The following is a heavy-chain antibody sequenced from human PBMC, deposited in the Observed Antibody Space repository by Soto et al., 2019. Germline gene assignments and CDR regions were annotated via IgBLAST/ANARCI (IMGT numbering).Heavy chain of an antibody. V-gene: IGHV3-13*01. CDR1: VLTFGDHG. Sequence: GGSLRLSCVSSVLTFGDHGMHCVRQFPGRGLEWVSAIGTAGDTYYPGSVKGRFTISRENAKNSLYLQMSSLRAGDTAVYYCARVWGSGSYGTQYGMHVWGQRTTVHVS. CDR3: ARVWGSGSYGTQYGMHV. CDR2: IGTAGDT. D-gene: IGHD3-10*01. J-gene: IGHJ6*01.